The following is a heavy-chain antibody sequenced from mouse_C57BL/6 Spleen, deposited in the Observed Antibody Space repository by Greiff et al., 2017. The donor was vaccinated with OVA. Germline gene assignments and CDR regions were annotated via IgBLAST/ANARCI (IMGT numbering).Heavy chain of an antibody. CDR1: GFTFSDYG. CDR3: ARATVVRGCYAMDY. CDR2: ISSGSSTI. D-gene: IGHD1-1*01. Sequence: EVQLVESGGGLVKPGGSLKLSCAASGFTFSDYGMHWVRQAPEKGLEWVAYISSGSSTIYYADTVKGRFTISRDKAKNTLFLQMTSLRSEDTAMYYGARATVVRGCYAMDYWGQGTSVTVSS. V-gene: IGHV5-17*01. J-gene: IGHJ4*01.